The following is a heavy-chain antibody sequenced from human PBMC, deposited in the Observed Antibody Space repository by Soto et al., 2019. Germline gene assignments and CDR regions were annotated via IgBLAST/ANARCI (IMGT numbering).Heavy chain of an antibody. J-gene: IGHJ6*02. CDR1: GFTFSSYA. Sequence: PGGSLRLSCAASGFTFSSYAMQWVRQAPGKGLEWVAVISYDGSNKYYADSVKGRFTISRDNSKNTLYLQMNSLRAEDTAVYYCARGSDNSYYYGMDFWGQGTTVTLSS. V-gene: IGHV3-30-3*01. D-gene: IGHD2-15*01. CDR2: ISYDGSNK. CDR3: ARGSDNSYYYGMDF.